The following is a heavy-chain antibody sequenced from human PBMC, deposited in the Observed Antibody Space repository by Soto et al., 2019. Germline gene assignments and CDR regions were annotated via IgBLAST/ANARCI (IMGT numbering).Heavy chain of an antibody. Sequence: QLVESGGGSVQPGRSLRLSCAPSGFTFSSYEMNWVRQAPGKGLEWVSYISVSGTMRFYADAVKGRFTISRDNTKKILYLQMNSLRAEDTALYYCATAGLTGTVWGLGTTVTVSS. J-gene: IGHJ6*02. CDR2: ISVSGTMR. V-gene: IGHV3-48*03. CDR1: GFTFSSYE. D-gene: IGHD3-9*01. CDR3: ATAGLTGTV.